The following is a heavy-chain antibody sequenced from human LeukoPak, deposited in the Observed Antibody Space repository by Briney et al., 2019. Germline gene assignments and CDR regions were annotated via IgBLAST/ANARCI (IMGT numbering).Heavy chain of an antibody. V-gene: IGHV3-74*01. Sequence: GGSLRLSCAASGFTFSSYWMHWVRQAPGKGLVWVSRINSDGSSTSYADSVKGRFTISRDNAKNSLYLQVNSLRAEDTAVYYCARDARDFWSGYSHYWGQGTLVTVSS. CDR2: INSDGSST. D-gene: IGHD3-3*01. CDR3: ARDARDFWSGYSHY. CDR1: GFTFSSYW. J-gene: IGHJ4*02.